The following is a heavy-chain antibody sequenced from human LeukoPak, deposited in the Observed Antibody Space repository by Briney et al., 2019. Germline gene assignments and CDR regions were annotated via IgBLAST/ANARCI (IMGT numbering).Heavy chain of an antibody. J-gene: IGHJ3*02. V-gene: IGHV1-69*06. CDR3: ARGYYGEYGADDAFDI. D-gene: IGHD4-17*01. Sequence: ATVKVSCKASGGTFSSYAISWVRQAPGERLEWMGGIIPIFGTANYAQKFQGRVTITADKSTSTAYMELSSLRSEDTAVYYCARGYYGEYGADDAFDIWGQGTMVTVSS. CDR1: GGTFSSYA. CDR2: IIPIFGTA.